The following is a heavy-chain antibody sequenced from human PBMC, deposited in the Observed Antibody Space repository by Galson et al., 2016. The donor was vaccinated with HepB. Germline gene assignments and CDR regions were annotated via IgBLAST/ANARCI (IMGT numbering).Heavy chain of an antibody. Sequence: SLRLSCAASGFSVTSYALHWVRQAPGRGLEWVALISDDGSDGHYADPVKGRLTISRDSSKNTVYLQLNRLTAEDTAVYFCARDQGQQLPSLLYTYGLDVWGQGTTVSVSS. CDR2: ISDDGSDG. CDR1: GFSVTSYA. V-gene: IGHV3-30*04. J-gene: IGHJ6*02. CDR3: ARDQGQQLPSLLYTYGLDV. D-gene: IGHD6-13*01.